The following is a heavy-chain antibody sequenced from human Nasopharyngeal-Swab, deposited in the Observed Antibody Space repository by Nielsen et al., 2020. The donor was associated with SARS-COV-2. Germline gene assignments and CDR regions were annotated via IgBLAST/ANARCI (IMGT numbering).Heavy chain of an antibody. V-gene: IGHV3-21*01. Sequence: GESLKISCAASGFTFSSYSMSWVRQAPGKGLEWVSSIDSSSRSIFYADSVKGRFTISRDNAKDSLYLQMNSLRAEDTAVYYCARDLNWGYGYWGQGALVTVSS. CDR2: IDSSSRSI. D-gene: IGHD7-27*01. CDR3: ARDLNWGYGY. CDR1: GFTFSSYS. J-gene: IGHJ4*02.